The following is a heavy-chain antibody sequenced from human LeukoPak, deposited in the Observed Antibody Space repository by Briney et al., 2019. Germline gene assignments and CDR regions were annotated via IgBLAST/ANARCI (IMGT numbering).Heavy chain of an antibody. CDR3: ARDRHSSGWPFSVY. J-gene: IGHJ4*02. V-gene: IGHV1-2*02. Sequence: ASVKVSCKASGYTFTAYSLHWVRQAPGQGLEWMGWINPDTGDTNYAQKFQGRVTMTRDTSTTTAYMDLSSLTFDDTAMYYCARDRHSSGWPFSVYWGQGTLVTVSS. CDR2: INPDTGDT. CDR1: GYTFTAYS. D-gene: IGHD6-19*01.